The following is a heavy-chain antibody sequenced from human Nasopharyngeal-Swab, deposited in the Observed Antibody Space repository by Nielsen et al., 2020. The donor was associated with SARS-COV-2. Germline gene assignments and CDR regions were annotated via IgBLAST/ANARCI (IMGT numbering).Heavy chain of an antibody. CDR1: GYTFTSYA. CDR2: INAGNGNT. D-gene: IGHD3-3*01. CDR3: ARPLTIFGAFGEGLDP. J-gene: IGHJ5*02. Sequence: ASVKVSCKASGYTFTSYAMHWVRQAPGQRLEWMGWINAGNGNTKYSQKFQGRVTITRDTSASTAYMELCSLRSEDTAVYYCARPLTIFGAFGEGLDPWGQGTLVTVSS. V-gene: IGHV1-3*01.